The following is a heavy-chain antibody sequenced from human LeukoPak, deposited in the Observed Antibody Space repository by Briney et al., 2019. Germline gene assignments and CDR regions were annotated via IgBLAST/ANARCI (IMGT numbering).Heavy chain of an antibody. CDR2: IYSGGST. V-gene: IGHV3-53*01. CDR1: GFTVSGNY. J-gene: IGHJ6*02. D-gene: IGHD7-27*01. Sequence: TGGSLRLSCAASGFTVSGNYMSWVRQAPGKGLEWVSVIYSGGSTYYADSVKGRFTISRDNSKNTLYLQMNSLRVEDTAVYYCATQTGDVDYYGLDVWGQGTTVTVSS. CDR3: ATQTGDVDYYGLDV.